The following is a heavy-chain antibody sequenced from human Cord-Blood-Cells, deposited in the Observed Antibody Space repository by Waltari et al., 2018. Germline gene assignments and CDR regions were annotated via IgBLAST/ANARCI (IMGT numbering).Heavy chain of an antibody. CDR3: ARDKAAGTGWFDP. J-gene: IGHJ5*02. CDR2: INKSSSYI. Sequence: EVQLVESGGGLVKPGGSLRLSCAASGFTFSSYSMNWVRQAPGKGLEWFSYINKSSSYIYYADSVKGRFTISRDNAKNSLYLQMNSLRAEDTAVYYCARDKAAGTGWFDPWGQGTLVTVSS. D-gene: IGHD6-13*01. V-gene: IGHV3-21*01. CDR1: GFTFSSYS.